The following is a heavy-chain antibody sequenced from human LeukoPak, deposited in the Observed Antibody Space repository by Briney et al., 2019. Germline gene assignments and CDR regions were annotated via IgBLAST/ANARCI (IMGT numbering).Heavy chain of an antibody. CDR3: ARAADIVVVPAARGHYYMDV. D-gene: IGHD2-2*01. V-gene: IGHV4-39*07. CDR1: GGSISSSSYY. Sequence: SETLSLTCTVSGGSISSSSYYWGWIRQPPGKGLEWIGSIYYSGSTYYNPSLKSRVTISVDTSKNQFSLTLSSVTAADTAVYSCARAADIVVVPAARGHYYMDVSGKGTTVTVPS. CDR2: IYYSGST. J-gene: IGHJ6*03.